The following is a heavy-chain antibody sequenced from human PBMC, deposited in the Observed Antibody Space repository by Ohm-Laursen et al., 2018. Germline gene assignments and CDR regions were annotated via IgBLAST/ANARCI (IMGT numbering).Heavy chain of an antibody. J-gene: IGHJ4*02. V-gene: IGHV1-46*01. CDR2: INPSGGST. D-gene: IGHD1-7*01. CDR1: GCTFTSYY. Sequence: GSSVKVSCKASGCTFTSYYMHWVRQAPGQGLEWMGIINPSGGSTSYAQKFQGRVTMTRDTSISTAYMELSRLRSDDTAVYYCAKGPEHINWNYGDYWGQGTLVTVSS. CDR3: AKGPEHINWNYGDY.